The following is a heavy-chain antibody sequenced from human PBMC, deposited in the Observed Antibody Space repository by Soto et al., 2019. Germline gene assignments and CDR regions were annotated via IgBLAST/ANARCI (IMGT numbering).Heavy chain of an antibody. CDR3: ARGLHSLFDY. CDR1: GFTFSNYG. V-gene: IGHV3-33*01. CDR2: IWYDGNNK. Sequence: GGSLRLSCAASGFTFSNYGMHWVRQAPGKGLEWVAVIWYDGNNKYYADSVKGRFTISRDNSNNTLYVQMTSLRAGDTAVYYCARGLHSLFDYWGQGTLVTVSS. D-gene: IGHD2-21*01. J-gene: IGHJ4*02.